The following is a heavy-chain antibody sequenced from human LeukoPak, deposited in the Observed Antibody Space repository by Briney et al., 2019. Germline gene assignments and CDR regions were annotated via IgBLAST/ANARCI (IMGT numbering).Heavy chain of an antibody. CDR2: IKTDGSQI. V-gene: IGHV3-7*01. CDR1: GFTFSSYA. Sequence: GGSLRLSCAASGFTFSSYAIHWVRQAPGKGLEWVANIKTDGSQIYYVDSVRGRFTISRDNAKNSLYLQMNSLRAEDTAVYYCARDLNWETYWGQGTLVSVSS. D-gene: IGHD7-27*01. J-gene: IGHJ4*02. CDR3: ARDLNWETY.